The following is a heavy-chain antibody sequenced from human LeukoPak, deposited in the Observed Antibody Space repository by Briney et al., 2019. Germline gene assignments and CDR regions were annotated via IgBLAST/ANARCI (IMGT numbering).Heavy chain of an antibody. D-gene: IGHD2-15*01. CDR2: IWYDGSNK. V-gene: IGHV3-33*01. J-gene: IGHJ4*02. Sequence: PGRSLRLSCVASGFTFSRYGMHWVRQAPGKGLEWVAVIWYDGSNKYYADSVKGRLTISRDNSKNTLYLQMNSLRAEDTAVYYCARDLTPRPDSGGTLDYWGQGTLVTVSS. CDR3: ARDLTPRPDSGGTLDY. CDR1: GFTFSRYG.